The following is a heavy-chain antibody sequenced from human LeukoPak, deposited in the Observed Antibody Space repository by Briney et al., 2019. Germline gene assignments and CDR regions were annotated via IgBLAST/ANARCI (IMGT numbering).Heavy chain of an antibody. D-gene: IGHD5-24*01. CDR2: ISYDGSNK. CDR3: ARDEEGQMDYYYGMDV. V-gene: IGHV3-30*04. J-gene: IGHJ6*04. Sequence: HPGGSLRLSCAASGFTFSSYAMHWVRQAPGKGLEWVAVISYDGSNKYYADSVKGRFTISRDNSKNTLYLQMNSLRAEDTAVYYCARDEEGQMDYYYGMDVWGKGTTVTVSS. CDR1: GFTFSSYA.